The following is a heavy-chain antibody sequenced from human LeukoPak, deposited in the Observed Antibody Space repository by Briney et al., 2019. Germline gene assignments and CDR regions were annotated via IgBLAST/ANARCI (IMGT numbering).Heavy chain of an antibody. CDR1: GGSFSGYY. J-gene: IGHJ4*02. CDR3: ARGLPNSSSDY. V-gene: IGHV4-34*01. D-gene: IGHD6-13*01. Sequence: KASETLSLTCAVYGGSFSGYYWSWIRQPPGKGLEWIGEINHSGSTNYNPSLKSRVTISVDTSKNQFSLKLSSVTAADTAVYYCARGLPNSSSDYWGQGTLVTVSS. CDR2: INHSGST.